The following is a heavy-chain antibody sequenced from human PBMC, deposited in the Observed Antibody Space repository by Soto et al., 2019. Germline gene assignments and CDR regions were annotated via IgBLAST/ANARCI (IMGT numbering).Heavy chain of an antibody. CDR3: ARDPESGGFDY. CDR2: INHSGST. V-gene: IGHV4-34*01. Sequence: SETLSLTCAVYGGSFSGYYWSWIRQPPGKGLEWIGEINHSGSTNYNPSLKSRVTISVDTSKNQFSLKLSSVTAADTAVYYCARDPESGGFDYWGQGTLVTVSS. D-gene: IGHD3-10*01. CDR1: GGSFSGYY. J-gene: IGHJ4*02.